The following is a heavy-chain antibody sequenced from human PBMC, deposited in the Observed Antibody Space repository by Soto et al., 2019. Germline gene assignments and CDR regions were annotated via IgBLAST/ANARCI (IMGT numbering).Heavy chain of an antibody. J-gene: IGHJ6*02. D-gene: IGHD2-8*02. V-gene: IGHV3-49*03. CDR2: IRSKAYGGTT. Sequence: PGGSLRLSCTASGFTFGDYAMSWFRQAPGKGLEWVGFIRSKAYGGTTEYAASVKGRFTISRDDSKNTLYLQMNSLKTEDTAVYYCTTDSPPTTSLKGFLVRFYYYYGMDVWGQGTTVTV. CDR1: GFTFGDYA. CDR3: TTDSPPTTSLKGFLVRFYYYYGMDV.